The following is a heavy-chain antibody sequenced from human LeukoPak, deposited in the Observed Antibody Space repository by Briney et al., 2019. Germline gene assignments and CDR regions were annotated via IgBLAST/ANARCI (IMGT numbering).Heavy chain of an antibody. CDR1: GSTFSDYW. CDR3: ARSNQADDY. CDR2: INSGGSRT. D-gene: IGHD1-14*01. J-gene: IGHJ4*02. Sequence: GGSLRLSCAVSGSTFSDYWMHWVRQVPGKGLVWVSRINSGGSRTTYADSVKGRFTISRDNAKNTLYLQMDSLRAEDTGVYYCARSNQADDYWGQGTLVTVSS. V-gene: IGHV3-74*01.